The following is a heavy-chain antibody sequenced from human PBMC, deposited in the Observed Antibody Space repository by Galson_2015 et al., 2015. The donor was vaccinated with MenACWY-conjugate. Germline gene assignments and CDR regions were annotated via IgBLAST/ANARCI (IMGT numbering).Heavy chain of an antibody. D-gene: IGHD1-14*01. CDR1: GGTFSSYA. CDR3: ARNAGDGSYYYGMDV. Sequence: SVKVSCKASGGTFSSYAISWVRQAPGQGLERMGGIIPIFGTANYAQKFQGRVTITADESTSTAYMELSSLRSEDTAVYYCARNAGDGSYYYGMDVWGQGTTVTVSS. V-gene: IGHV1-69*13. CDR2: IIPIFGTA. J-gene: IGHJ6*02.